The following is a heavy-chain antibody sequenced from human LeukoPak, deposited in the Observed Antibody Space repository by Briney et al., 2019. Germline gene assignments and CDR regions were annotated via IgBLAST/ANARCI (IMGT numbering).Heavy chain of an antibody. CDR2: IYPRDGST. J-gene: IGHJ4*02. Sequence: GASVKVSCKASEYTFTSYYIHWVRQAPGQGLEWMGMIYPRDGSTSYAQKFQGRVTVTRDTSTSTVHMELSGLRSEDTAVYYCARDQEGFDYWGQGTLVTVSS. CDR3: ARDQEGFDY. CDR1: EYTFTSYY. V-gene: IGHV1-46*01.